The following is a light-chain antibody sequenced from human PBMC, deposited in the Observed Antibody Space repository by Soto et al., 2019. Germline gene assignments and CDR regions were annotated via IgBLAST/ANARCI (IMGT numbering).Light chain of an antibody. CDR2: KAS. CDR3: QQYNSYST. Sequence: DIQMTQSPSTLSGSVGDRVTITCRASQTISSWLAWYQQKPGKAPKLLIYKASTLKSGVPSRFSGSGSGTEFTLTISSLQPGDFATYYCQQYNSYSTFGQGTRLEIK. V-gene: IGKV1-5*03. CDR1: QTISSW. J-gene: IGKJ5*01.